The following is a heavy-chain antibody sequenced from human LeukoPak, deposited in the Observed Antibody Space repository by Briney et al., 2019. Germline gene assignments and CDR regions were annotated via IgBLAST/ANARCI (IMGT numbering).Heavy chain of an antibody. Sequence: SGPTQVNPTQPLTLTCTFSGFSLSTTGVGVGWIRRPPGKALEWLALIYWDDAKRYSPSLKSRLTITKDTSKNQVVLTMTNMDPVNTTTYYRANRLGGSGWNGGYFLHWGQGTLVTVSS. CDR2: IYWDDAK. V-gene: IGHV2-5*02. D-gene: IGHD6-19*01. CDR1: GFSLSTTGVG. J-gene: IGHJ1*01. CDR3: ANRLGGSGWNGGYFLH.